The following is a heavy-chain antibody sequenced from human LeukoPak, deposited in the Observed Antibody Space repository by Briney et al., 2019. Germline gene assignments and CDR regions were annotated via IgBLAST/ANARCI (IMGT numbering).Heavy chain of an antibody. D-gene: IGHD3-10*01. CDR2: ISGSGGTT. V-gene: IGHV3-23*01. CDR1: GFTFSNYA. J-gene: IGHJ4*02. Sequence: GGSLRLSCAASGFTFSNYAMSWVRQAPGKGLEWVSAISGSGGTTYYADSVKGRFTISRDNSKNTLYLQMNSLRAEDTAVYYCAKDRTPATRGVDYWGQGTLVTVSS. CDR3: AKDRTPATRGVDY.